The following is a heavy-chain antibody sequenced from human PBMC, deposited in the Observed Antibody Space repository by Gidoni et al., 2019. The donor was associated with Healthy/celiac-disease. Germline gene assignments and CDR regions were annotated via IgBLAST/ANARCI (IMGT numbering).Heavy chain of an antibody. CDR3: AKDPATAIQDYYDYGMDV. CDR2: ISYDGSTK. V-gene: IGHV3-30*18. Sequence: VQLVESGGGVVQPGRSLRLPCAASGFTFSSYGMHWVRQAPGTGLEWVAVISYDGSTKYYADSVKGRFTISRDNSKNTLYLQMNSLRAEDTAVYYCAKDPATAIQDYYDYGMDVWGQGTTVTVSS. J-gene: IGHJ6*02. D-gene: IGHD2-21*02. CDR1: GFTFSSYG.